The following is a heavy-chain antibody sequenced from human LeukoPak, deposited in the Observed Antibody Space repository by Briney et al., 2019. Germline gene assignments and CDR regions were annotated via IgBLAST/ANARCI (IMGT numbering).Heavy chain of an antibody. CDR1: GFTFADYG. V-gene: IGHV3-20*04. CDR2: INWNGGST. J-gene: IGHJ6*02. D-gene: IGHD5-12*01. Sequence: GGSLRLSCAASGFTFADYGMNWVRQPPGKGLEWVSGINWNGGSTGYADSVKGRFTISRDNARNSLYLQMNSLRAEDTALYFCARGGYGDSDLYYSGMDVWGQGTTVTVSS. CDR3: ARGGYGDSDLYYSGMDV.